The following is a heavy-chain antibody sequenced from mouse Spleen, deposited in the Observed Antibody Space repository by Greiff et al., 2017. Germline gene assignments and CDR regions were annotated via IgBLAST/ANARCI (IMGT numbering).Heavy chain of an antibody. V-gene: IGHV5-9-3*01. J-gene: IGHJ2*01. Sequence: EVKVVESGGGLVKPGGSLKLSCAASGFTFSSYAMSWVRQTPEKRLEWVATISSGGSYTYYPDSVKGRFTISRDNAKNTLYLQMSSLRSEDTAMYYCARHGDSNFDYWGQGTTLTVSS. CDR3: ARHGDSNFDY. CDR1: GFTFSSYA. D-gene: IGHD2-13*01. CDR2: ISSGGSYT.